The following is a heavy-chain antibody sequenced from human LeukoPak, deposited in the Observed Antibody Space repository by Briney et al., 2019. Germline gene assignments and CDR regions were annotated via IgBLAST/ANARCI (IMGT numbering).Heavy chain of an antibody. J-gene: IGHJ4*02. D-gene: IGHD6-13*01. Sequence: PGGSLRLSCAASGFTLSTYAMSWVRQTPGKGLEWVAATSSSDAGTYHADSVKGRFTISRDNAKNSLYLQMNSLRAEDTAVYYCARGGIAAAGSCSDYWGQGTLVTVSS. V-gene: IGHV3-21*01. CDR1: GFTLSTYA. CDR3: ARGGIAAAGSCSDY. CDR2: TSSSDAGT.